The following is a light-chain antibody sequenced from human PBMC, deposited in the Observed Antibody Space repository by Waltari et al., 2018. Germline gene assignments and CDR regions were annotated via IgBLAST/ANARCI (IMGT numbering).Light chain of an antibody. CDR2: WAS. CDR1: QSVLYSSNNKNY. J-gene: IGKJ1*01. Sequence: DIVMTQSPDSLAVSLGERAIFNCTSSQSVLYSSNNKNYLAWYQQKPGQPPKLLIYWASTRELGVPDRFSGSGSGTDFTLTINSLQAEDVAVYYCQQYVVIPWTFGQGTKVEVK. V-gene: IGKV4-1*01. CDR3: QQYVVIPWT.